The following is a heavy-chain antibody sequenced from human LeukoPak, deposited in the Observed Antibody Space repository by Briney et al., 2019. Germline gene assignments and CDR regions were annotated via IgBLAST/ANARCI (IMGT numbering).Heavy chain of an antibody. CDR3: ARAHYGSGSYYLRFDP. J-gene: IGHJ5*02. CDR1: GGSISSYY. D-gene: IGHD3-10*01. CDR2: IYYGGST. V-gene: IGHV4-59*01. Sequence: SETLSLTCTVSGGSISSYYWSWIRQPPGKGLEWIGYIYYGGSTNYNPSLKSRVTISVDTSKNQFSLKLSSVTAADTAVYYCARAHYGSGSYYLRFDPWGQGTLVTVSS.